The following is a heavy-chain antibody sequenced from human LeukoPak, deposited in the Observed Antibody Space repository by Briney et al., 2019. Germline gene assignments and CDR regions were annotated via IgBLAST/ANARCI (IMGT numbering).Heavy chain of an antibody. CDR3: AREGAPYDSSYWFDP. J-gene: IGHJ5*02. V-gene: IGHV1-69*05. CDR1: GGTFSSYA. Sequence: GASVKVSCKASGGTFSSYAISWVRQAPGQGLEWMGGIIPIFGTANYAQKFQGRVTMTRDTSISTAYMELSRLRSDDTAVYYCAREGAPYDSSYWFDPWGQGTLVTVSS. CDR2: IIPIFGTA. D-gene: IGHD3-22*01.